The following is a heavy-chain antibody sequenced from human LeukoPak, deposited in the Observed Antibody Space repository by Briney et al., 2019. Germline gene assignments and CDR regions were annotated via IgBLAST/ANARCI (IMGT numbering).Heavy chain of an antibody. CDR3: AKVSGYTSGWYVDFDC. CDR2: INGGGGST. D-gene: IGHD6-19*01. J-gene: IGHJ4*02. V-gene: IGHV3-23*01. Sequence: PGGSLRLSCAASGFTFSSYGMHWVRQAPGKGLEWVSGINGGGGSTYYADSVKGRFTTSRDNSKNTLYLQMSSLRAEDTAVYYCAKVSGYTSGWYVDFDCWGQGSLVTVSS. CDR1: GFTFSSYG.